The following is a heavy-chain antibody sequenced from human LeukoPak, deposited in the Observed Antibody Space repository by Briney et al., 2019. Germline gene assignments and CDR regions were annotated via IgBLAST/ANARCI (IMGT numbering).Heavy chain of an antibody. CDR3: AKDLWSMTGMADPLC. Sequence: GSLRLSCAASGFTFSSYGMHWVRQAPGKGLEWVAFIRYDGSNKYYADPVKGRFTISRDNSKNTLFLQMNSLRPEHTAVYYSAKDLWSMTGMADPLCWGQGNLVTVSS. D-gene: IGHD1-14*01. CDR1: GFTFSSYG. V-gene: IGHV3-30*02. CDR2: IRYDGSNK. J-gene: IGHJ4*02.